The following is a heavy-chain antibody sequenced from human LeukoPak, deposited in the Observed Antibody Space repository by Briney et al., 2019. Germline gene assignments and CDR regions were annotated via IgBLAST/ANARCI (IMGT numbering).Heavy chain of an antibody. D-gene: IGHD5-18*01. CDR2: INPNSGGT. CDR1: GYTFTGYY. V-gene: IGHV1-2*02. CDR3: ARDREGIQLFIFDY. J-gene: IGHJ4*02. Sequence: ASVKVSCKASGYTFTGYYMHWVRQAPGQGLEWMGWINPNSGGTNYAQKFQGRVTMTRDTSISTAYMELSGLRSDDTAVYYCARDREGIQLFIFDYWGQGTLVTVSS.